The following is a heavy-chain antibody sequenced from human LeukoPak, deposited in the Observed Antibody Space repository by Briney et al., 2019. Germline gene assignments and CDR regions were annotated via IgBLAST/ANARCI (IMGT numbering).Heavy chain of an antibody. CDR3: AKGRVVVAASPADY. V-gene: IGHV3-30*18. D-gene: IGHD2-15*01. CDR2: ISYDGSNK. J-gene: IGHJ4*02. Sequence: GGSLRLSCAASGFTFSSYGMHWVRQAPGKGLEWVAVISYDGSNKYYADSVKGRFTISRDNSKNTLYLQMSSLRAEDTAVYYCAKGRVVVAASPADYWGQGTLVTVSS. CDR1: GFTFSSYG.